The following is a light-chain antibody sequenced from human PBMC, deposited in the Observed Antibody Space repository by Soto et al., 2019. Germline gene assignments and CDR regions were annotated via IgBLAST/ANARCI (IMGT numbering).Light chain of an antibody. CDR1: TSDVGGYNY. CDR2: EVF. CDR3: TSYARTSTHVV. Sequence: QSALTQPASVSGSPGQSITISCTGTTSDVGGYNYVSWYQHHPGKAPNLLMYEVFNRPSGVSNRFSGSRSGNTASLTISGLQADDEADYYCTSYARTSTHVVFGGGTKLTVL. V-gene: IGLV2-14*01. J-gene: IGLJ2*01.